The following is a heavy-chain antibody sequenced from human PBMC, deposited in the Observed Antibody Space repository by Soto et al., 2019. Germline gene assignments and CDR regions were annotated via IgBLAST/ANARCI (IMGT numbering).Heavy chain of an antibody. CDR3: ARVLRDSTIFGVVPHYYYYYGMDV. D-gene: IGHD3-3*01. CDR1: GYTFTSYD. CDR2: MNPNSGNT. V-gene: IGHV1-8*01. J-gene: IGHJ6*02. Sequence: GASVKVSCKASGYTFTSYDINWVRQATGQGLEWMGWMNPNSGNTGYAQKFQGRVTMTRNTSISTAYMELSSLRSEDTAVYYCARVLRDSTIFGVVPHYYYYYGMDVWGQRTTVTVSS.